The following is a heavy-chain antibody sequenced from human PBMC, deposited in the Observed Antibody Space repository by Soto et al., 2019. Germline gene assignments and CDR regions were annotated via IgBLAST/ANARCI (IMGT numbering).Heavy chain of an antibody. CDR3: ASGYCSSTSCSDAFDI. D-gene: IGHD2-2*01. V-gene: IGHV1-18*01. CDR1: GYTFTSYG. CDR2: ISAYNGNT. Sequence: QVQLVQSGAEVKKPGASVKVSCKASGYTFTSYGISWVRQAPGQGLEWMGWISAYNGNTNYAQKLQGRVTMTTATHTXXAYMELRSLRSDDTAVDYCASGYCSSTSCSDAFDIWGQGTMVTVSS. J-gene: IGHJ3*02.